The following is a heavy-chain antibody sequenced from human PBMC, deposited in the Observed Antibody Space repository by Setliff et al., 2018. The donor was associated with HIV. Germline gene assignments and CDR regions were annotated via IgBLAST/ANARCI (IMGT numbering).Heavy chain of an antibody. D-gene: IGHD6-13*01. CDR2: INPNSGGT. CDR1: GYTFTGYY. J-gene: IGHJ4*02. Sequence: GASVKVSCKASGYTFTGYYMHWVRQAPGQGLEWMGRINPNSGGTNYAQKFQGRVTITTDESTSTAYMELSSLRSEDTAVYYCARDAYSSPPNWGQGTLVTVSS. V-gene: IGHV1-2*06. CDR3: ARDAYSSPPN.